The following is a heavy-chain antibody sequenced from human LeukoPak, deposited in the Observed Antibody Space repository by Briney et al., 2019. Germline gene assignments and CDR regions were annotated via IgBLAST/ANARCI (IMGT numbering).Heavy chain of an antibody. D-gene: IGHD3-3*01. J-gene: IGHJ3*02. Sequence: ASVKVSCKASGYTYTSYAMNWVRQAPGQGLEWMGRINTNTGNPTYAQGFTGRFVFSLDTSVSTAYLQISSLKAEDTAVYYCARAYTIFVPTDAFDIWGQGTMVTVSS. V-gene: IGHV7-4-1*02. CDR3: ARAYTIFVPTDAFDI. CDR2: INTNTGNP. CDR1: GYTYTSYA.